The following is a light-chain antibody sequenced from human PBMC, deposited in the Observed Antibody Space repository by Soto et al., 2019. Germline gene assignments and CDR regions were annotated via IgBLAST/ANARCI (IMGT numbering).Light chain of an antibody. CDR2: GVF. V-gene: IGKV3-20*01. J-gene: IGKJ2*01. Sequence: ETVLTQSPGTVSLSPGERATLSCTTSQSVRSNYLAWYQQKPGQAPRLLIYGVFSRATGIPDRFSGSGSGTDFTLTISGLEPEYSAVYYCQHYDGSPLTFGQGTKLEI. CDR1: QSVRSNY. CDR3: QHYDGSPLT.